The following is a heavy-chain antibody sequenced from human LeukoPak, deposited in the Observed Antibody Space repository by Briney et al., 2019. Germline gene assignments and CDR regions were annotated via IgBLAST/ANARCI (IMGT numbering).Heavy chain of an antibody. CDR1: GGSISSYY. D-gene: IGHD2-8*01. J-gene: IGHJ3*01. Sequence: SETLSLACTVSGGSISSYYWSWIRQPPGKGLEWIGYVYDSGTTDYNPSLKSRLTISVDTSKNQFSLRLSSVTAADTAVYYCARYKLITVDAFDVWGQGTMVTVSS. CDR2: VYDSGTT. V-gene: IGHV4-59*01. CDR3: ARYKLITVDAFDV.